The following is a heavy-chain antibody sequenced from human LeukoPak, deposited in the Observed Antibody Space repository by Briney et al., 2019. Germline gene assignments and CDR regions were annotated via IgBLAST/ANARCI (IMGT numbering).Heavy chain of an antibody. V-gene: IGHV3-73*01. CDR2: IRSKANSYAT. D-gene: IGHD6-13*01. J-gene: IGHJ5*02. CDR3: TRQRSRYSSSLNWFDP. Sequence: PGGSLRLSCAASGFTFSGSAMHWVRQASGKGLEWVGRIRSKANSYATAYAASVKGRFTISRDDSKNTAYLQMNSLKTEATAVYYCTRQRSRYSSSLNWFDPWGQGTLVTVSS. CDR1: GFTFSGSA.